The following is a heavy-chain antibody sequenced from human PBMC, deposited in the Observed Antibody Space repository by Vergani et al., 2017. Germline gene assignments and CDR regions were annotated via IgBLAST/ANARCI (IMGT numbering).Heavy chain of an antibody. CDR1: GGSISSSSYY. CDR3: ARHWAPPWYYYGPQAGGFAFDI. J-gene: IGHJ3*02. V-gene: IGHV4-39*01. Sequence: QLQLQESGPGLVKPSETLSLTCTVSGGSISSSSYYWGWIRQPPGKGLEWIGSIYYSGSTYYNPSLKSRVTISVDTSKNQFSLKLSSVTAADTAVSYCARHWAPPWYYYGPQAGGFAFDIWGQGTMVTVSS. CDR2: IYYSGST. D-gene: IGHD3-10*01.